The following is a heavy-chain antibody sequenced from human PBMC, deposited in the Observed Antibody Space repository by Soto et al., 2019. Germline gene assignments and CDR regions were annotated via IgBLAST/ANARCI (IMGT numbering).Heavy chain of an antibody. CDR3: ARRWGYTFDY. CDR1: GGSISSYY. V-gene: IGHV4-59*08. D-gene: IGHD5-12*01. Sequence: QVQLQESGPGLVKPSETLSLTCTVSGGSISSYYWSWIRQPPGKGLEWIGYIYYSGSTNYNPSLKSRVTISVDTSKTPFSLTLSSVTAADTAVYYCARRWGYTFDYWGQGTLVTVSS. J-gene: IGHJ4*02. CDR2: IYYSGST.